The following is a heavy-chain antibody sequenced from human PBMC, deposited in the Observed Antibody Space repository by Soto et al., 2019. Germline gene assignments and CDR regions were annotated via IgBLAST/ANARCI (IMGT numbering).Heavy chain of an antibody. CDR1: GASISSTSSGDW. J-gene: IGHJ4*02. CDR2: IHHSGST. Sequence: QVQLQESGPGLVKPSGTLSLTCTVSGASISSTSSGDWWSWVRQPPGKGLEWIGEIHHSGSTNYNPSLKSRVTMSVDKSQNQFSLRLSSVTAADTAVYYCAKMVGATLVDYWGKGTLVTVSS. V-gene: IGHV4-4*02. D-gene: IGHD1-26*01. CDR3: AKMVGATLVDY.